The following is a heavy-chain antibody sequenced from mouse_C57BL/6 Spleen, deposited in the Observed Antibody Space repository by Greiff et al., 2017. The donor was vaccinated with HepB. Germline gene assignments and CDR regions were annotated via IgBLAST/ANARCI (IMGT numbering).Heavy chain of an antibody. CDR3: ARAIYYGNYLYYFDY. V-gene: IGHV5-17*01. CDR1: GFTFSDYG. D-gene: IGHD2-1*01. CDR2: ISSGSSTI. Sequence: EVKLMESGGGLVKPGGSLKLSCAASGFTFSDYGMHWVRQAPEKGLEWVAYISSGSSTIYYADTVKGRFTISRDNAKNTLFLQMTSLRSEDTAMYYCARAIYYGNYLYYFDYWGQGTTLTVSS. J-gene: IGHJ2*01.